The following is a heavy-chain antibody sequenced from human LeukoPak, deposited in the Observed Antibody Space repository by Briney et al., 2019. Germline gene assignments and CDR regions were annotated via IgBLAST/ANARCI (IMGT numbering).Heavy chain of an antibody. CDR2: TSTSGGSA. CDR1: GFTVSSNY. Sequence: PGGSLRLTGAASGFTVSSNYMSWVRQAPGKGLEWVSATSTSGGSAYYADSVKGRFTISRDNSKTPLYLQMASLRADDTAVYYCARYSASYYYPPAWDLWGQGTLVTVSS. CDR3: ARYSASYYYPPAWDL. J-gene: IGHJ4*02. D-gene: IGHD1-26*01. V-gene: IGHV3-23*01.